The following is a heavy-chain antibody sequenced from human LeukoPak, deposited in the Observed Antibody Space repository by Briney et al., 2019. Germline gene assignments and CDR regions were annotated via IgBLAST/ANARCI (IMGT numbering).Heavy chain of an antibody. J-gene: IGHJ4*02. CDR2: IYSDRRT. D-gene: IGHD4-11*01. CDR3: ARSGGLQKFDY. CDR1: GFTVSSNY. Sequence: GGSLRLSCSASGFTVSSNYMSWVRRAPGKGLEWVAIIYSDRRTFYADSVKGRFIISRDTSKNTLYLQMNSLRAEDTAVYYCARSGGLQKFDYWGQGTLVTVSS. V-gene: IGHV3-66*02.